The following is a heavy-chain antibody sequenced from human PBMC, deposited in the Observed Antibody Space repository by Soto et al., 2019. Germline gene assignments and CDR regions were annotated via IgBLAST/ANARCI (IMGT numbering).Heavy chain of an antibody. D-gene: IGHD2-15*01. V-gene: IGHV3-23*01. CDR3: AKVRIVVVVAAPNDAFDI. J-gene: IGHJ3*02. CDR2: ISGSGGST. Sequence: GGSLRLSCAASGFTFSSYAMSWVRQAPGKGLEWVSAISGSGGSTYYADSVKGRFTISRDNSKNTLYLQMNSLRAEDTAVYYCAKVRIVVVVAAPNDAFDIWGQGTMVTVS. CDR1: GFTFSSYA.